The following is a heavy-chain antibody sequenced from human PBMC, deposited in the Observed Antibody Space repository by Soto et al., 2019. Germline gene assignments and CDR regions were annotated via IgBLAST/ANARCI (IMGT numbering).Heavy chain of an antibody. CDR1: GYSFTDYY. CDR3: ARVPCIVTTCSPLNWFAP. D-gene: IGHD2-15*01. J-gene: IGHJ5*02. CDR2: INPNSGGT. V-gene: IGHV1-2*02. Sequence: QVQLVQSGAEVKKPGASVKLSCKASGYSFTDYYMHWVRQAPGQGLEWMGWINPNSGGTNYAQNFQGRVTMTRDTSISTAYMDLNRLTSDDTAVYYCARVPCIVTTCSPLNWFAPWGQGTLVTVSS.